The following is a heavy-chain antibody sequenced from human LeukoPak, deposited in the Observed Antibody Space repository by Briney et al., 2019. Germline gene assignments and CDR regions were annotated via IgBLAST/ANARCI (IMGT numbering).Heavy chain of an antibody. Sequence: GGSLRLSCAASGFTFSSYGMHWVRQAPGEGLEWVAVISYDGSNKYYADSVKGRFTISRDNSKNTLYLQMNSLRAEDTAVYYCAKGRVVVTSFFDYWGQGTLVTVSS. D-gene: IGHD3-22*01. CDR2: ISYDGSNK. CDR3: AKGRVVVTSFFDY. CDR1: GFTFSSYG. V-gene: IGHV3-30*18. J-gene: IGHJ4*02.